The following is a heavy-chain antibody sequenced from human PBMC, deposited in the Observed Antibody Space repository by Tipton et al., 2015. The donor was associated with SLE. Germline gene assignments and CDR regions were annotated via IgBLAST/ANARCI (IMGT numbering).Heavy chain of an antibody. V-gene: IGHV4-34*01. Sequence: TLSLTCAVYGGSLSGYYWSWIRQPPGKGLEWIGEINHSGSTNYNPSLKSRVTISVDTSKNQFSLKLSSVTAADTAVYYCARQSTVSAFDIWGQGTMVTVSS. CDR2: INHSGST. CDR3: ARQSTVSAFDI. CDR1: GGSLSGYY. J-gene: IGHJ3*02.